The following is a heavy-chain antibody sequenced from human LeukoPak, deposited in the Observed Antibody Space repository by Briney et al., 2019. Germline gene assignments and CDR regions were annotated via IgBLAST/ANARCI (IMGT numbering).Heavy chain of an antibody. J-gene: IGHJ4*02. Sequence: SETLSLTCAVSGGSISSTGSFWGWIRQPPGKGLEWIGSIYSGGITYYNPSLKSRVTISEDTSKNQFSLKMTSMTAADTALYFCVRDIDDVGALFDFWGQGTLVTVSS. CDR1: GGSISSTGSF. CDR2: IYSGGIT. D-gene: IGHD1-26*01. CDR3: VRDIDDVGALFDF. V-gene: IGHV4-39*07.